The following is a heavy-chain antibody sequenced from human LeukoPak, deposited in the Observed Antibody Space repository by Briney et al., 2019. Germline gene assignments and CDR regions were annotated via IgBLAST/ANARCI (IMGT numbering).Heavy chain of an antibody. CDR3: ARVLSGYDAFDI. CDR2: INPNSGGT. D-gene: IGHD2/OR15-2a*01. V-gene: IGHV1-2*02. CDR1: GFTFSSYG. J-gene: IGHJ3*02. Sequence: GGSLRLSCAASGFTFSSYGMHWERQAPGQGLEWMGWINPNSGGTNYAQKFQGRVTMTRDTSISTAYMELSRLRSDDTAVYYCARVLSGYDAFDIWGQGTMVTVSS.